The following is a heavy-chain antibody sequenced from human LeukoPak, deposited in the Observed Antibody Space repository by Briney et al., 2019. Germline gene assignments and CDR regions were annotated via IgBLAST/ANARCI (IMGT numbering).Heavy chain of an antibody. V-gene: IGHV3-7*01. D-gene: IGHD3-22*01. CDR3: ARDEYYYDSSGPPAY. CDR2: IKQDGSEK. CDR1: GFTFSSCW. Sequence: GGSLRLSCAASGFTFSSCWMSWVRQAPGKGLEWVANIKQDGSEKYYVDSVKGRFTISRDNAKNSLYLQMNSLRAEDTAVYYCARDEYYYDSSGPPAYWGQGTLVTVSS. J-gene: IGHJ4*02.